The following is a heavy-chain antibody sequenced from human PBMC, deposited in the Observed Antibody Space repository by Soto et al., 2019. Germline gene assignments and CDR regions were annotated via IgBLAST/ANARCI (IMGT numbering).Heavy chain of an antibody. J-gene: IGHJ5*02. Sequence: SETLSLTCTVSGGSISSYYWSWIRQHPGKGLEWIGYIYYSGSTNYNPSLKSRVTISVDTSKNQFSLKLSSVTAADTAVYYCARWSRELPGQPLFDPWGQGTLVTVSS. CDR3: ARWSRELPGQPLFDP. CDR2: IYYSGST. CDR1: GGSISSYY. D-gene: IGHD1-26*01. V-gene: IGHV4-59*01.